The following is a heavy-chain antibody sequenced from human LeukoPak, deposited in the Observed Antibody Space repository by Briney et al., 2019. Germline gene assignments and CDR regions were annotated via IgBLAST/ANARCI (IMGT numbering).Heavy chain of an antibody. CDR2: ITAGGDRT. J-gene: IGHJ4*02. V-gene: IGHV3-23*01. Sequence: GGSLRLSCAASGFIFSDYVMIWVRQAPGKGLEWVSGITAGGDRTYCADAVKGRFTLFRYKSKNTVYLQMNTLRVDETAVYYCAGRDIVVVVSASDYWGQGTLVTVSS. D-gene: IGHD2-15*01. CDR1: GFIFSDYV. CDR3: AGRDIVVVVSASDY.